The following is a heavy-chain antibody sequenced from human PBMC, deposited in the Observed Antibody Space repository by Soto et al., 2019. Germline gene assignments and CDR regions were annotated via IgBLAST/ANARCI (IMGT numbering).Heavy chain of an antibody. CDR3: GANGGHYFGCDV. Sequence: QVQLLQSVGEVKKPGASVKVSCNSSDHTFTYYGINGVRRAHGQGLEWMGWISGYNGNTKYAQKFQDRVTMSEETSTRTDYMEMSSLTSDATAVYFCGANGGHYFGCDVWGQGTTVTVS. CDR1: DHTFTYYG. J-gene: IGHJ6*02. V-gene: IGHV1-18*01. D-gene: IGHD2-8*01. CDR2: ISGYNGNT.